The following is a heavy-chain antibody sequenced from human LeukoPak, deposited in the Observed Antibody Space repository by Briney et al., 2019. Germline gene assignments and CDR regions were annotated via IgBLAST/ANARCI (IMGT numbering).Heavy chain of an antibody. Sequence: PGGSLRLSCAASGFTFSSYSMNWVRQAPGKGLEWVSSICSTSRCIFYADSVKGRFTISRDNAKNSLYLQMNSLRAEDTAVYYCARNVAGNDYWGQGTLVTVSS. CDR3: ARNVAGNDY. J-gene: IGHJ4*02. CDR2: ICSTSRCI. CDR1: GFTFSSYS. V-gene: IGHV3-21*01. D-gene: IGHD6-19*01.